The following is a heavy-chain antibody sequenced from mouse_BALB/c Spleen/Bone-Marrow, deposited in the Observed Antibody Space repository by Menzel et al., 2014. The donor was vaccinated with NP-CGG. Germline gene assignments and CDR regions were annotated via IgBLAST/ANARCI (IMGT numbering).Heavy chain of an antibody. CDR2: ISNGDGST. CDR3: AREGYGYAMDY. D-gene: IGHD3-1*01. V-gene: IGHV5-12*02. CDR1: GFTFTDYY. J-gene: IGHJ4*01. Sequence: EVQLVESGGGLVQPGGSLKLSCATSGFTFTDYYMFWVRQTPDKRLEWVAFISNGDGSTYYPDTANGRFTISIDNANSPLFMQMRGLKTEATAMYYCAREGYGYAMDYWGPGTSVTVSS.